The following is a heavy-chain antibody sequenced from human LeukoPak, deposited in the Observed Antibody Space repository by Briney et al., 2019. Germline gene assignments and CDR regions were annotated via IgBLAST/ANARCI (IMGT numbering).Heavy chain of an antibody. D-gene: IGHD3-9*01. J-gene: IGHJ4*02. CDR2: IRTKRYSGTT. CDR1: GFTFGDYP. Sequence: GGSLRLSCIASGFTFGDYPMSWVRQAPGKGLEWVSFIRTKRYSGTTEYAASVKGRFTMSRDDSNSIAYLQMDSLTTDDTAVYYCTREGPNDVLTGRSGYFDYWGQGTLVTVSS. CDR3: TREGPNDVLTGRSGYFDY. V-gene: IGHV3-49*04.